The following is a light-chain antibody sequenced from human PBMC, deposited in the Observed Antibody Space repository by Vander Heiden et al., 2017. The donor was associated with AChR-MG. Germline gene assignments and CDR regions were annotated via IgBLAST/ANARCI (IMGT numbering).Light chain of an antibody. CDR1: QSLLHSNGYNY. Sequence: DIVMPQSPLPLPVTPGEPASIPCRSSQSLLHSNGYNYLDWYLQKPGQSPQLLIYLGSNRASGVPDRFSGSGSGTDFTLKISRVEAEDVGVYYCMQALQTPWTFGQGTKVEIK. CDR3: MQALQTPWT. V-gene: IGKV2-28*01. CDR2: LGS. J-gene: IGKJ1*01.